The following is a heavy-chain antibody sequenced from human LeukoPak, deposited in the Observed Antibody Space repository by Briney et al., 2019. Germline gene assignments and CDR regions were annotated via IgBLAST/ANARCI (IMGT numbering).Heavy chain of an antibody. J-gene: IGHJ4*02. CDR3: AKDPGWQWLVYFDY. Sequence: HPGGSLRLSCAASGFTVSSNYMSWVRQAPGKGLEWVSLIYSGGGTYYADSVKGRFTISRDYSKNTLYLQMNSLRAEDTAVYYCAKDPGWQWLVYFDYWGQGTLVTVSS. CDR1: GFTVSSNY. D-gene: IGHD6-19*01. CDR2: IYSGGGT. V-gene: IGHV3-66*01.